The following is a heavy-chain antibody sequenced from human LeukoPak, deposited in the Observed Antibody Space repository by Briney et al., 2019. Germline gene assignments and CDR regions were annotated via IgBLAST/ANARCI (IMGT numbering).Heavy chain of an antibody. CDR1: GGTFSSYA. Sequence: ASVKVSCKASGGTFSSYAISWVRQAPGQGLEWMGRIIPIFGTADYPQKFQGRVTITTDESTSTAYMELSSLRSEDTAVYYCATNIRSYSSSWGHFDYWGQGTLVTVSS. V-gene: IGHV1-69*05. D-gene: IGHD6-13*01. CDR2: IIPIFGTA. J-gene: IGHJ4*02. CDR3: ATNIRSYSSSWGHFDY.